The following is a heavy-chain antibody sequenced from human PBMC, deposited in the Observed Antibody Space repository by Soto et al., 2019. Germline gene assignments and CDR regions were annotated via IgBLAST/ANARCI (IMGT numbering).Heavy chain of an antibody. Sequence: PGGSLRLSCAASGFTFXSYAMSWVRQAPGKGLEWVSAISGSGGSTYYADSVKGRFTISRDNSKNTLYLQMNSLRAEDTAVYYCAKGHSSLKGYYFDYWGQGTLVTVSS. CDR2: ISGSGGST. CDR3: AKGHSSLKGYYFDY. CDR1: GFTFXSYA. J-gene: IGHJ4*02. V-gene: IGHV3-23*01. D-gene: IGHD6-6*01.